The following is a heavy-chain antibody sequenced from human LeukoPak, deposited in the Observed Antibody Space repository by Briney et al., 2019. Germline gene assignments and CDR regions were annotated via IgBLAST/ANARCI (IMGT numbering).Heavy chain of an antibody. V-gene: IGHV1-69*04. D-gene: IGHD3-22*01. CDR3: ARDGDEAYYDSSGYFDY. J-gene: IGHJ4*02. CDR1: GGTFSSYA. CDR2: IIPILGIA. Sequence: SVKVSCKASGGTFSSYAISWVRQAPGQGLEWMGRIIPILGIANYAQKFQGRVTITADKSTSTAYMELSSLRSEDTAVYYCARDGDEAYYDSSGYFDYWGQGTLVTVSS.